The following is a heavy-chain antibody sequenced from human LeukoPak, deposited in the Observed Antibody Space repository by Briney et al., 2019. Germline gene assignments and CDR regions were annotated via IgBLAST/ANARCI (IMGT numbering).Heavy chain of an antibody. CDR3: ARDLVRYYYDSSDSPGHWDYYYGMDV. V-gene: IGHV3-30-3*01. CDR1: GFTFSSYA. Sequence: PGGSLRLSCAASGFTFSSYAMHWVRQAPGKGLEWVAVISYDGSNKYYADSVKGRFTISRDNSKNTLYLQMNSLRAEDTAVYYCARDLVRYYYDSSDSPGHWDYYYGMDVWGQGTTVTVSS. D-gene: IGHD3-22*01. CDR2: ISYDGSNK. J-gene: IGHJ6*02.